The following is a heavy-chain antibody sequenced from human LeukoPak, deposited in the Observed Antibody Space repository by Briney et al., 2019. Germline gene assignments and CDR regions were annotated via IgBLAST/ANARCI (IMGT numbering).Heavy chain of an antibody. J-gene: IGHJ3*02. D-gene: IGHD3-22*01. CDR2: INPNSGGT. CDR1: GYTFTGYY. V-gene: IGHV1-2*02. Sequence: GASVKVSCKASGYTFTGYYMHWVRQAPGQGLEWMGWINPNSGGTNYAQKFQGRVTMTRDTSIITAYMELSRLRSDDTAVYYCARVGSMTVVEPGFDIWGQGTMVTVSS. CDR3: ARVGSMTVVEPGFDI.